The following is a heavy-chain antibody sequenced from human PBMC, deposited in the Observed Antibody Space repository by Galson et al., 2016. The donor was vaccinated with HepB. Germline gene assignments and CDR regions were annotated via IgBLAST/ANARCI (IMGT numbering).Heavy chain of an antibody. D-gene: IGHD4-17*01. Sequence: SLRLSCAASGFTFSNYGFHWARHTPGKGLEWVAFIYSDGSKIYYGNSVKGRFTISRDNSKHTVYLEMNSLRAEDTAVYYCARAHYGVLPLDYWGQGTLVTVSA. V-gene: IGHV3-33*01. J-gene: IGHJ4*02. CDR3: ARAHYGVLPLDY. CDR2: IYSDGSKI. CDR1: GFTFSNYG.